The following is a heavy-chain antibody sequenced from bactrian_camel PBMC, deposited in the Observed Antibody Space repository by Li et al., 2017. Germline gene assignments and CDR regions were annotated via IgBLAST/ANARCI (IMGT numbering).Heavy chain of an antibody. J-gene: IGHJ6*01. CDR1: GYTYSTNC. CDR3: AIGLHLEIMGSWADADFEC. V-gene: IGHV3S54*01. Sequence: HVQLVESGGGSVQAGGSLRLSCAASGYTYSTNCMGWFRQAPGKEREAVASIYTGNGVPFFADSVKGRFTISHDNAKNMLYLDMNDLKPDDTAMYYCAIGLHLEIMGSWADADFECWGQGTQVTVS. CDR2: IYTGNGVP. D-gene: IGHD3*01.